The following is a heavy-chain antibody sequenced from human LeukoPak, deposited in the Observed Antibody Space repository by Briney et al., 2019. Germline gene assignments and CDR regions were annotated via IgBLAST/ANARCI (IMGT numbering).Heavy chain of an antibody. Sequence: GGSLRLSCAASGFTFSSYAMSWVRQAPGKGLEWVSAISWNSGSIGYADSVKGRFTISRDNAKDSLYLQMNSLRAEDTALYYCAKWSIAAADYWGQGTLVTVSS. J-gene: IGHJ4*02. CDR1: GFTFSSYA. V-gene: IGHV3-9*01. CDR3: AKWSIAAADY. CDR2: ISWNSGSI. D-gene: IGHD6-13*01.